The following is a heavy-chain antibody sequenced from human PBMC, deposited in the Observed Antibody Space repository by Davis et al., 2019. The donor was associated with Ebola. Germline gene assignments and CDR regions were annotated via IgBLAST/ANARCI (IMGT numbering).Heavy chain of an antibody. Sequence: SLSLSCAASGFSFSSYWMSWVRQAPGNGLEWVSVIYSGGSTYYADSVKGRFTISRHNSKNTLYLQMNSLRAEDTAVYYCARGALGQFLHGMDVWGQGTTVTVSS. V-gene: IGHV3-53*04. CDR3: ARGALGQFLHGMDV. CDR2: IYSGGST. D-gene: IGHD2/OR15-2a*01. J-gene: IGHJ6*02. CDR1: GFSFSSYW.